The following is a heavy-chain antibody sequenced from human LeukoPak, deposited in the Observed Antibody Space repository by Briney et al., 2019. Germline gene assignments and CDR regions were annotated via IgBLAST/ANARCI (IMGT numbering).Heavy chain of an antibody. D-gene: IGHD3-10*01. V-gene: IGHV1-18*01. CDR2: ISAYNGNT. CDR3: ARDQFYRPYRGEAISFDY. Sequence: ASVKVSCKASGYTFTSYGITWVRQAPGQGLEWMGWISAYNGNTHYAQTLQGRVTMTTDTSTSTAYMDLRSLRSDDTAVYYCARDQFYRPYRGEAISFDYWGQGTLVTVSS. CDR1: GYTFTSYG. J-gene: IGHJ4*02.